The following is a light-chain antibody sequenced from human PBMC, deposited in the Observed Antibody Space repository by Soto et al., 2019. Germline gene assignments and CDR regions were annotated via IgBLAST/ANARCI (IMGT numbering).Light chain of an antibody. Sequence: EVVLTQSPGTLSLSPGERATLSCRASQNVYINSLAWYQQKPGQTPRLLIYVASNRAAAIPDRFSGSGSGADFALSIDGLEPEDFAIYYCQQYGDSPLTFGPGNRGD. CDR1: QNVYINS. CDR3: QQYGDSPLT. V-gene: IGKV3-20*01. J-gene: IGKJ3*01. CDR2: VAS.